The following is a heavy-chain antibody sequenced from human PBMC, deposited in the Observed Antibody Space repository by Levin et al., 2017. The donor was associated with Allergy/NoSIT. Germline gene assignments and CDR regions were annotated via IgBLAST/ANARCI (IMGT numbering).Heavy chain of an antibody. Sequence: TSQTLSLTCAVYGGSFSDYYWSWIRQAPGKGLAWIGEIDHSGSTSYNPSLKSRVTISVDTSKNQFSLKLSSVTAADTAVYYCASSPHGYSYDFDYWGQGTLVTVSS. CDR2: IDHSGST. D-gene: IGHD5-18*01. V-gene: IGHV4-34*01. CDR1: GGSFSDYY. J-gene: IGHJ4*02. CDR3: ASSPHGYSYDFDY.